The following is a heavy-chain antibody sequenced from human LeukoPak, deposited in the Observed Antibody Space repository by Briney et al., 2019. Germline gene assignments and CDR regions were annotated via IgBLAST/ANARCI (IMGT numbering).Heavy chain of an antibody. V-gene: IGHV3-7*01. Sequence: GGSLRLSCAASGFTFSSYWMRWVRQAPGKGLVWVANIKEDGSEKYYVDSVKGRFTISRDNAKNSLYLQMNSLRAEDTAVYYCARDGVHPVAGRVNAFDIWGQGTMVTVSS. CDR3: ARDGVHPVAGRVNAFDI. D-gene: IGHD6-19*01. CDR1: GFTFSSYW. CDR2: IKEDGSEK. J-gene: IGHJ3*02.